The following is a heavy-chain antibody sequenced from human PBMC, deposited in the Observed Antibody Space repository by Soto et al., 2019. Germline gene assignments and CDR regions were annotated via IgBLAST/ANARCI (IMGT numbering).Heavy chain of an antibody. D-gene: IGHD1-26*01. J-gene: IGHJ4*02. CDR1: GFTFSSYA. V-gene: IGHV3-23*01. CDR2: ISGSGDST. Sequence: EVQLLESGGGLVQPGGSLRLSCAASGFTFSSYAMRWVRQAPVKGLEWVSAISGSGDSTHYADSVKGRFTISRDNSKNTLYMQMNSLRAEDTAVYYCARRGSGSYYDYLGQGTLVTVSS. CDR3: ARRGSGSYYDY.